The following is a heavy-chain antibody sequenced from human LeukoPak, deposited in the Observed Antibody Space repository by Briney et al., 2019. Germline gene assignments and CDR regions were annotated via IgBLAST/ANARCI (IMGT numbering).Heavy chain of an antibody. D-gene: IGHD6-13*01. CDR3: TTDLGIAAADPFDY. Sequence: PGGSLRLSCAASGFTFSSYGMHWVRQAPGKGLEWVAVIWYDGSNKYYADSVKGRFTISRDNSKNTLYLQMNSLRAEDTAVYYCTTDLGIAAADPFDYWGQGTLVTVSS. V-gene: IGHV3-33*01. J-gene: IGHJ4*02. CDR1: GFTFSSYG. CDR2: IWYDGSNK.